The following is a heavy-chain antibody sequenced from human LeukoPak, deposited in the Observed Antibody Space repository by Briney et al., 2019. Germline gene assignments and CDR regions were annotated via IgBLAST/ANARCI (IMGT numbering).Heavy chain of an antibody. CDR2: LYSGGNT. V-gene: IGHV3-53*01. Sequence: PGGSLRLSCAASGFTFSDYYMSWIRQAPGKGLEWVSVLYSGGNTYYADSVKGRFTISRDNSKNTLYLQMNSLRTEDTAVYYCARGRSDGFDYWGQGTLVTVSS. J-gene: IGHJ4*02. CDR3: ARGRSDGFDY. CDR1: GFTFSDYY.